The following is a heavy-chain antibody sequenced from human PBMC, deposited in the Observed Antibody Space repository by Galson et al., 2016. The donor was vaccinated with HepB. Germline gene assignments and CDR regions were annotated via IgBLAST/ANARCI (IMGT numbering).Heavy chain of an antibody. V-gene: IGHV4-34*01. CDR2: VNHSGST. J-gene: IGHJ3*02. CDR1: GGSLSAYY. CDR3: ARGRMATIPGSFDI. D-gene: IGHD5-24*01. Sequence: SETLSLTCAVYGGSLSAYYCLWIRQSPGKGLEWIGEVNHSGSTNYNPSLKRRVTISLGTSKNHFSLRLNSVTAADTGFYYCARGRMATIPGSFDIWGQGTMVTVSP.